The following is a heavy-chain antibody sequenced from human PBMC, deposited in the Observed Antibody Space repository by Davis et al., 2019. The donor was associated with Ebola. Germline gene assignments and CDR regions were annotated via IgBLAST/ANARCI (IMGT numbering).Heavy chain of an antibody. CDR1: GFTFSSYA. J-gene: IGHJ6*02. CDR3: AKPVPYSGSYYYYYGMDV. V-gene: IGHV3-23*01. CDR2: ISGSGGST. D-gene: IGHD1-26*01. Sequence: GESLKISCAASGFTFSSYAMSWVRQAPGKGLEWVSAISGSGGSTYYADSVKGRFTISRDNSKNTLYLQMNSLRAEDTAVYYCAKPVPYSGSYYYYYGMDVWGQGTTVTVSS.